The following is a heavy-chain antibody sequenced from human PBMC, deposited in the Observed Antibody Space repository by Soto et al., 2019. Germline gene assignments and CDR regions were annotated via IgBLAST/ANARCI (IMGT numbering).Heavy chain of an antibody. CDR3: ARVVPQHTVRFYYFDY. J-gene: IGHJ4*02. CDR1: GGSISSGGYY. Sequence: SETLSLTCTVSGGSISSGGYYWSWIRQHPGKGLEWIGYIYYSGSTYYNPSLKSRVTISVDTSKNQFSLKLSSVTAADTAVYYCARVVPQHTVRFYYFDYWGQGTLVTVSS. CDR2: IYYSGST. D-gene: IGHD4-4*01. V-gene: IGHV4-31*03.